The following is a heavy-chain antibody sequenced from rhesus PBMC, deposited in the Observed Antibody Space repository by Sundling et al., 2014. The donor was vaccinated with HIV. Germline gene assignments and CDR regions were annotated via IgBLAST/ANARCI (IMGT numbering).Heavy chain of an antibody. V-gene: IGHV4-147*01. D-gene: IGHD1-1-1*01. J-gene: IGHJ6*01. Sequence: QVQLQESGPGLVKPSETLSLTCGVSGGFINTNYWAWVRQPPGQGLEWIGTIYSGSGNTYYNPSLKSRVTISTDTSKNQFSLKLSSVTAADTAVYYCARDLNESWRYIVYGLESWGQGVIVTVSA. CDR1: GGFINTNY. CDR2: IYSGSGNT. CDR3: ARDLNESWRYIVYGLES.